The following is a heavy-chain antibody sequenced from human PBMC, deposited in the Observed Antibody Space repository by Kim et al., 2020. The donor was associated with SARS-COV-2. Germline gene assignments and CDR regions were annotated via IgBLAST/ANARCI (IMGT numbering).Heavy chain of an antibody. CDR3: ARTCSGGSCYSRGAYDY. J-gene: IGHJ4*02. D-gene: IGHD2-15*01. V-gene: IGHV4-31*03. CDR2: IYYSGST. Sequence: SETLSLTCTVSGGSISSGGYYWSWIRQHPGKGLEWIGYIYYSGSTYYNPSFKSRVTISVDTSKNQFSLKLSSVTAADTAVYYCARTCSGGSCYSRGAYDYWGQGTLVTVSS. CDR1: GGSISSGGYY.